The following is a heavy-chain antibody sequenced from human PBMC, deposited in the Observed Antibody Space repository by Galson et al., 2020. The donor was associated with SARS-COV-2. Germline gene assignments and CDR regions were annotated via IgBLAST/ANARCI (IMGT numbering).Heavy chain of an antibody. CDR3: ARDRRYSIDY. J-gene: IGHJ4*02. V-gene: IGHV3-48*04. CDR2: ISSSSEII. D-gene: IGHD1-1*01. CDR1: GFSFNIYA. Sequence: GGSLRLSCAASGFSFNIYAINWVRQAPGKGLEWVSYISSSSEIIYYADSVKGRFAVSRDNAKNSLFLQMNILRAEDTAVYYCARDRRYSIDYWGQGALVTVSS.